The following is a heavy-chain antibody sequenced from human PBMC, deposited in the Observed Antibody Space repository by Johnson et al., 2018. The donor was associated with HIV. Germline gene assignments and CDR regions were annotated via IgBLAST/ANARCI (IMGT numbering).Heavy chain of an antibody. J-gene: IGHJ3*02. Sequence: QVQLVESGGGVVQPGRSLRLSCAASGFTFSSYGMHWVRQAPGKGLEWVAFIRYDGSKVYYADSVKGRFTISRDNSKNTLYLQMNSLRAGDTAVYYCARGRDSSGFNDAFDIWGQGTMVTVSS. CDR1: GFTFSSYG. D-gene: IGHD3-22*01. V-gene: IGHV3-33*01. CDR3: ARGRDSSGFNDAFDI. CDR2: IRYDGSKV.